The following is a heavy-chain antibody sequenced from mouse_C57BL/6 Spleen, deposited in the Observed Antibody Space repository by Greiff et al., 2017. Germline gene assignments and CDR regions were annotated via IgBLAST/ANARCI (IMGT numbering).Heavy chain of an antibody. CDR2: IDPNSCGT. CDR3: ARWNYDGLYYFDY. V-gene: IGHV1-72*01. J-gene: IGHJ2*01. Sequence: QVQLQQSGAELVQPGASVKLSCKASGYTFTSYWMHWVKQRPGRGLEWIGKIDPNSCGTKYNEKFKSKATLTVDKPSSTAYMQLSSLTSEDSAVYYCARWNYDGLYYFDYWGQGTTLTVSS. CDR1: GYTFTSYW. D-gene: IGHD1-1*01.